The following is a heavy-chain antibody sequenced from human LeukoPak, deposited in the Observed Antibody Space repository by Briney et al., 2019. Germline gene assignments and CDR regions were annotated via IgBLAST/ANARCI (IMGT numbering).Heavy chain of an antibody. CDR1: GFTFSSYA. Sequence: GGSLRLSCAASGFTFSSYAMSWVRQAPGKGLEWVSAISGSGGSTYYADSVKGRFTISRDNSKNTLYLQMNSLRAEDTAVYYCAKGAPRIYYDSSGYNYWGQETLVTVSS. CDR2: ISGSGGST. CDR3: AKGAPRIYYDSSGYNY. V-gene: IGHV3-23*01. J-gene: IGHJ4*02. D-gene: IGHD3-22*01.